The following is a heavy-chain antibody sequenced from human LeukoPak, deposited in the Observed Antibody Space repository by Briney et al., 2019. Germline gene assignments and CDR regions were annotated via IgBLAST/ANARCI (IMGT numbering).Heavy chain of an antibody. J-gene: IGHJ4*02. CDR2: INHSGST. D-gene: IGHD6-13*01. Sequence: SETLSLTCAVYGGSFSGYYWSWIRQPPGKGLEWIGEINHSGSTNYNPSLKSRVTISVDTSKNQFSLQLNSVTPEDTAVYYCARDPTRGIAAAGTSKPLYYFDYWGQGTLVTVSS. CDR3: ARDPTRGIAAAGTSKPLYYFDY. CDR1: GGSFSGYY. V-gene: IGHV4-34*01.